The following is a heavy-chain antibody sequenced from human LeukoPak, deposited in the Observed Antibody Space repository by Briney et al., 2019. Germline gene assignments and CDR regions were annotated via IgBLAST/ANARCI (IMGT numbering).Heavy chain of an antibody. Sequence: PGGSLRLSCAASGFTFDDYAMHWVRQAPGKGLEWVSLISGDGGSTYYADSVKGRFTTSRDNAKSSLYLQMNSLRAEDTAVYYCARVGLIAAAGTPDYWGQGTLVTVSS. D-gene: IGHD6-13*01. V-gene: IGHV3-43*02. CDR2: ISGDGGST. CDR3: ARVGLIAAAGTPDY. CDR1: GFTFDDYA. J-gene: IGHJ4*02.